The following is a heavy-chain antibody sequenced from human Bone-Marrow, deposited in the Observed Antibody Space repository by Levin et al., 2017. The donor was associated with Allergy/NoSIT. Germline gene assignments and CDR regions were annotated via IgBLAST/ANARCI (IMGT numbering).Heavy chain of an antibody. CDR3: AAYCSSTSCPFDY. J-gene: IGHJ4*02. Sequence: KISCKASGGTFSSYAISWVRQAPGQGLEWMGGIIPIFGTANYAQKFQGRVTITADESTSTAYMELSSLRSEDTAVYYCAAYCSSTSCPFDYWGQGTLVTVSS. V-gene: IGHV1-69*01. CDR2: IIPIFGTA. CDR1: GGTFSSYA. D-gene: IGHD2-2*01.